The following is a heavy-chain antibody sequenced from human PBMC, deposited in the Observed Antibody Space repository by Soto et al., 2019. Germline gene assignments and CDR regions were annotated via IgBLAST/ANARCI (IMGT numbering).Heavy chain of an antibody. V-gene: IGHV3-21*06. CDR2: ISSTTNYI. J-gene: IGHJ4*02. Sequence: GGSLRLSCAASGFTFTRYSINWVRQAPGKGLEWDSSISSTTNYIYYGDSLKGRFTISRDNGKNSLYLEIHSLSAEDTSVYYCARESEDLTSNFDYWGQGTLVTVSS. CDR1: GFTFTRYS. CDR3: ARESEDLTSNFDY.